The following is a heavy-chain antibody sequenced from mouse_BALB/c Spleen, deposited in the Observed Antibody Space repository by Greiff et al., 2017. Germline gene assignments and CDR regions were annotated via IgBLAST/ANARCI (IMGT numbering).Heavy chain of an antibody. CDR1: GYTFTDYN. V-gene: IGHV1S29*02. J-gene: IGHJ4*01. D-gene: IGHD1-1*01. CDR3: ARGDYYGYAMDY. Sequence: VQLQQSGPELVKPGASVKISCKASGYTFTDYNMHWVKQSHGKSLEWIGYIYPYNGGTGYNQKFKSKATLTVDNSSSTAYMELRSLTSEDSAVYYCARGDYYGYAMDYWGQGTSVTVSS. CDR2: IYPYNGGT.